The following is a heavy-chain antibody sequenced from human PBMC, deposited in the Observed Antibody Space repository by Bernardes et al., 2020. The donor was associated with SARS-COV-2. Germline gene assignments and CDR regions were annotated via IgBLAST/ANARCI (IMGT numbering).Heavy chain of an antibody. J-gene: IGHJ5*02. V-gene: IGHV4-34*01. D-gene: IGHD2-2*01. CDR1: GGSITDYY. CDR3: ARGGSPRWGSTSCYSCDSGYWFHP. Sequence: SETLPLTCAVSGGSITDYYWSWIRQSPGEGLEWIGEVNESGSTAYNPSLESRVTISVDTSKNLFSLKVTPVTAADTAVYYCARGGSPRWGSTSCYSCDSGYWFHPWGQGTLVTVSS. CDR2: VNESGST.